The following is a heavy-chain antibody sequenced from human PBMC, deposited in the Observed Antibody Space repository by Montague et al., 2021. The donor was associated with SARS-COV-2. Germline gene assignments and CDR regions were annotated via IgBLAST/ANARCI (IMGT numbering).Heavy chain of an antibody. CDR3: ARRLAATGHFDF. D-gene: IGHD6-13*01. Sequence: SETLSLTCTVSGGSINTPNHYWGWIRQPPGKGLEWVGSISYSGSSYYNPSLRRRLTISVDTSQNQFSLRLSSVTAADTAVYCCARRLAATGHFDFWGQGTLVTVSS. CDR2: ISYSGSS. V-gene: IGHV4-39*01. J-gene: IGHJ4*02. CDR1: GGSINTPNHY.